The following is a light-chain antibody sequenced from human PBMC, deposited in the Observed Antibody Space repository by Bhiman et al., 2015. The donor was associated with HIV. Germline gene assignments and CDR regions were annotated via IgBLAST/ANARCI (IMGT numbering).Light chain of an antibody. CDR1: ALPKQY. V-gene: IGLV3-25*02. J-gene: IGLJ1*01. Sequence: SYELTQPPSVSVSPGQTARITCSGDALPKQYAYWYQQKPGQAPVLVIYKDSERPSGIPERFSGSNSGNTATLTISRVEAGDEADYYCQVWDSSSDRYVFGTGTKVTVL. CDR3: QVWDSSSDRYV. CDR2: KDS.